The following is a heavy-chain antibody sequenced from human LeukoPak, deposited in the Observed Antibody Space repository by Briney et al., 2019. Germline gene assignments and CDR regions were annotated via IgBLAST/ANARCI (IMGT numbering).Heavy chain of an antibody. CDR2: ISGSGGST. J-gene: IGHJ4*02. Sequence: GGSLRLSCAASGFTFSSYAMSWVRQAPGKWLEWVAAISGSGGSTYYADSVKGGFPISRDNSKNTLYLQMNSLRDEDTAVYYCATPKPTLEWLFVRYFEYWGQGTLVTVSS. V-gene: IGHV3-23*01. D-gene: IGHD3-3*01. CDR3: ATPKPTLEWLFVRYFEY. CDR1: GFTFSSYA.